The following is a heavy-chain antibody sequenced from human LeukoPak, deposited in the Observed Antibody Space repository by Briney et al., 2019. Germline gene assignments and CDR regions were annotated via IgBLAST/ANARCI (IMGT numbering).Heavy chain of an antibody. CDR1: GFTFSSYA. J-gene: IGHJ4*02. D-gene: IGHD3-3*01. V-gene: IGHV3-23*01. Sequence: PGASLKLSCAASGFTFSSYAMSWVRQAPGKGLEWVSAISGSGGSIYYADSVKGRFTISRDNSKNTLYLQMNSLRAEDTAVYYCAKVWSGSPPTDYWGQGTLVTVSS. CDR2: ISGSGGSI. CDR3: AKVWSGSPPTDY.